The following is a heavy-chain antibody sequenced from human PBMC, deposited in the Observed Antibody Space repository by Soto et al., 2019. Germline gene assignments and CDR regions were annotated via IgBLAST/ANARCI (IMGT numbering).Heavy chain of an antibody. CDR1: GGSISSYY. J-gene: IGHJ6*03. Sequence: QVQLQESGPGLVKPSETLSLTCTVSGGSISSYYWSWIRQPPGKGLEWIGYIYYSGSTNYNPSLNSRFTITVDTSKNQFSLKLSSVTAADTAVYYCARSYRRYCSGGSCYSYYYYYMDVWGKGTTVTVSS. CDR3: ARSYRRYCSGGSCYSYYYYYMDV. D-gene: IGHD2-15*01. V-gene: IGHV4-59*01. CDR2: IYYSGST.